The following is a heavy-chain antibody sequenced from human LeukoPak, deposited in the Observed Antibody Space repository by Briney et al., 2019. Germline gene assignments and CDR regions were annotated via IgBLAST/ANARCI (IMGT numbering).Heavy chain of an antibody. CDR2: IGGSDSGT. Sequence: GGSLRLSCAASGFDFSNYAMDWVRQAPGKGLEWMSAIGGSDSGTFYRDSVKGRFTISRDNSNNRLYLAMNSLRAEDTAVYYCVKQWSLAAAGTFDFWGQGTLVTVSS. D-gene: IGHD6-13*01. J-gene: IGHJ4*02. CDR3: VKQWSLAAAGTFDF. CDR1: GFDFSNYA. V-gene: IGHV3-23*01.